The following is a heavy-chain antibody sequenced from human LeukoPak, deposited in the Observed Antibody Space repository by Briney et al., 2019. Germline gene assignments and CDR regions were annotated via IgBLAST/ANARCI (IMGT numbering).Heavy chain of an antibody. CDR2: IYYSGST. D-gene: IGHD3-10*01. CDR1: GRSISSSSYY. CDR3: ARRNYGSGRSDY. V-gene: IGHV4-39*01. J-gene: IGHJ4*02. Sequence: SETLSLTCTVSGRSISSSSYYWGWIRQPPGKGLEWIGSIYYSGSTYYNPSLKSRVTISVDTSKNQFSLKLGSVTAADTAVYYCARRNYGSGRSDYWGQGTLVTVSS.